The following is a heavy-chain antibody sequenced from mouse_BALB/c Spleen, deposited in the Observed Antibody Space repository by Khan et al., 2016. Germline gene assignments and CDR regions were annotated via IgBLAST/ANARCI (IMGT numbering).Heavy chain of an antibody. V-gene: IGHV4-1*02. Sequence: EVKLLESGGGLVQPGGSLKLSCAASGFDFSRYWMSWVRQAPGKGLEWIGEINPDSSTINYTPSLKDKFIISRDNAKNTLYLHMSKVRSEDTALYYCARLLYYGLFAYWGQGTLVTVSA. CDR1: GFDFSRYW. CDR3: ARLLYYGLFAY. J-gene: IGHJ3*01. CDR2: INPDSSTI. D-gene: IGHD2-1*01.